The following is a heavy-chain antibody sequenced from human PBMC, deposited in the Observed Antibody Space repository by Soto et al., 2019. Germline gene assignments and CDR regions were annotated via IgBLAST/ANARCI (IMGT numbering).Heavy chain of an antibody. D-gene: IGHD3-10*01. CDR3: ARPTNMVRGGLGWFDP. J-gene: IGHJ5*02. CDR2: IYPGDSDT. V-gene: IGHV5-51*01. CDR1: GYSFTIYW. Sequence: PWESLKISCKGSGYSFTIYWIGWVRQMPGKGLDWMWIIYPGDSDTRYSPSFQGQVTISADKSISTAYLQWSSLKASDTAMYYCARPTNMVRGGLGWFDPWGQGTLVTVSS.